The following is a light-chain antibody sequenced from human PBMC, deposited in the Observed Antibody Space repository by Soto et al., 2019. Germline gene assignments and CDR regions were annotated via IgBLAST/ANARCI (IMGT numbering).Light chain of an antibody. CDR3: RQRSSWPWT. Sequence: EIVLTQSPATLSLSPGERATLSCRASQSVSSYLAWYQQKPGQAPRLLIYDASNRATGIPARFSGSGSGTDFTLTISSLEPEDLAVYYCRQRSSWPWTFGQGTKGEIK. CDR2: DAS. V-gene: IGKV3-11*01. CDR1: QSVSSY. J-gene: IGKJ1*01.